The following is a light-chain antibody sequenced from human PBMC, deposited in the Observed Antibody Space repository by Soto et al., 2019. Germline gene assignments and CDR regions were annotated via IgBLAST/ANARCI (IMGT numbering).Light chain of an antibody. V-gene: IGKV3-20*01. J-gene: IGKJ5*01. Sequence: EIVLTQCPATLSLSPWEIDTLSCRASQSVTSSSLAWYQQKVGRAPRVLIYGASNRATGIPDRFSGSGSGTDFTLTITRLEPEDFAVYYCQQYGSSPRTFGQGTRLEIK. CDR2: GAS. CDR3: QQYGSSPRT. CDR1: QSVTSSS.